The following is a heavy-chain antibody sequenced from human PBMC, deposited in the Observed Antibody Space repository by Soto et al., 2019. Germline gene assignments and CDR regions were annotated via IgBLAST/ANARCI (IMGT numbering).Heavy chain of an antibody. D-gene: IGHD3-3*01. J-gene: IGHJ6*02. V-gene: IGHV3-33*01. CDR3: AREDSFWSGYYESVPQYGMDV. CDR1: GFTFSSYG. Sequence: GGSLRLSCAASGFTFSSYGMHWVRQAPGKGLEWVAVTWYDGSNKYYADSVKGRFTISRDNSKNTLYLQMNSLRAEDTAVYYCAREDSFWSGYYESVPQYGMDVWGQGTTVTVSS. CDR2: TWYDGSNK.